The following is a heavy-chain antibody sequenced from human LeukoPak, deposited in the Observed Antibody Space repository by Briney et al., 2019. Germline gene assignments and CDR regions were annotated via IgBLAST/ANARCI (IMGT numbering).Heavy chain of an antibody. CDR3: ARGPIYLWIYYGMDV. CDR1: GFSFGDHA. V-gene: IGHV3-49*04. Sequence: GGSLRLSCTASGFSFGDHAMTWVRQAPGKGLEWVSFIRSEAYGQTTECAASVKDRFTISRDNSKGIVYLQMNSLKTEDTAKYYCARGPIYLWIYYGMDVWGQGTTVIVSS. J-gene: IGHJ6*02. D-gene: IGHD3-9*01. CDR2: IRSEAYGQTT.